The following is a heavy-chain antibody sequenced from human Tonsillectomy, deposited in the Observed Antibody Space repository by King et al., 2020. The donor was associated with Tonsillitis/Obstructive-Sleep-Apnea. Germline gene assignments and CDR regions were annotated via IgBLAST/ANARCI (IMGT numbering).Heavy chain of an antibody. V-gene: IGHV3-20*04. CDR3: ARTSGYDFWSGYEYYYYYYYMDV. CDR1: GFTFDDYG. J-gene: IGHJ6*03. CDR2: IDWNGCST. Sequence: VQLVESGGGVVRPGGSLRLSCAASGFTFDDYGMSWVRQAPGKGLEWVSGIDWNGCSTGYADSVKGRFTISRDNAKNSLFLQMNSLSAEDTALYYCARTSGYDFWSGYEYYYYYYYMDVWGKGTTVTVSS. D-gene: IGHD3-3*01.